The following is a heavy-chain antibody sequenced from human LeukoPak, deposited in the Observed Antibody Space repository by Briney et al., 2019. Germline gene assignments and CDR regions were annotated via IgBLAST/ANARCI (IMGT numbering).Heavy chain of an antibody. CDR2: IRRRAYGGTT. Sequence: GGSLRLSCTVSGFTFEDFAMTWVRQAPGKGLEWVGFIRRRAYGGTTDYAASVKGRFTISIDESKNIAFLQMNSLKTEDTAIYFCMRESHGDDVYVYWGERALVTVSS. CDR3: MRESHGDDVYVY. J-gene: IGHJ4*02. D-gene: IGHD2/OR15-2a*01. V-gene: IGHV3-49*04. CDR1: GFTFEDFA.